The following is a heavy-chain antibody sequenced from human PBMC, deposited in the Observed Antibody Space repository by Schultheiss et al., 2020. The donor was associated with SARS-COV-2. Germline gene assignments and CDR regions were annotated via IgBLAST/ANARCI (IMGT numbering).Heavy chain of an antibody. D-gene: IGHD4-17*01. CDR2: IWYDGSDK. CDR3: ARDRTPTVTLPFDP. CDR1: GFSFNNYG. Sequence: GESLKISCAASGFSFNNYGMHWVRQAPGKGLEWVAVIWYDGSDKYYADSVKGRFTISRDNSKNTLYLQMNSLRAEDTAVYYCARDRTPTVTLPFDPWGQGTLVTVSS. J-gene: IGHJ5*02. V-gene: IGHV3-33*01.